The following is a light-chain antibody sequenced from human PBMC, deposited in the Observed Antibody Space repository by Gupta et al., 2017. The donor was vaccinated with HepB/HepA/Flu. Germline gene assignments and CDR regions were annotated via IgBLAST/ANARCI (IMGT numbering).Light chain of an antibody. CDR1: QSISNL. CDR2: AAS. Sequence: DIQMTQSPSSLSVSVGDRVTITCRASQSISNLLNWYQQKPGKAPKLLIYAASSLQSGVPSRFSGSGSGTDFTLTISTLQPEDFATYYCQQSYSTPLTFGGGTKLEIK. J-gene: IGKJ4*01. CDR3: QQSYSTPLT. V-gene: IGKV1-39*01.